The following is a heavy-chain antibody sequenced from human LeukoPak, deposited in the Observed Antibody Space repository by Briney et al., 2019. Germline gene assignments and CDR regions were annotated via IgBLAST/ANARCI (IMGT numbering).Heavy chain of an antibody. CDR1: GFTFSSYA. D-gene: IGHD1-26*01. V-gene: IGHV3-23*01. CDR3: ARRERGSYSLDY. J-gene: IGHJ4*02. Sequence: PGGSLRLSCAASGFTFSSYAMSWVRQAPGKGLEWVSAISGSGGSTYYADSVKGRFTISRDNSKNTLYLQMNSLRAEDTAVYYCARRERGSYSLDYWGQGTLVTVSP. CDR2: ISGSGGST.